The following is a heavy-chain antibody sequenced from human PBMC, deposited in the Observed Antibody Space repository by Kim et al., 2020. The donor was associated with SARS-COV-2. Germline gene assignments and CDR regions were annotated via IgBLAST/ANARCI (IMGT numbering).Heavy chain of an antibody. J-gene: IGHJ4*02. V-gene: IGHV1-69*01. CDR2: A. Sequence: ANYAQKFQGRVTITADESTSTAYMELSSLRSEDTAVYYCAYLYSTAMVDYWGQGTLVTVSS. D-gene: IGHD5-18*01. CDR3: AYLYSTAMVDY.